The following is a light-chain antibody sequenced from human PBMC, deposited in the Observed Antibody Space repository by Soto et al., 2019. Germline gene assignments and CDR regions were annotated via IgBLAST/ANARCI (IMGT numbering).Light chain of an antibody. Sequence: QSVLTQPPSVSAAPGQKVTISCSGSSSNIGSNYVSWYQHLPGTAPKLLIYDDNKRPSGIPDRFSGSKSGTSATLGIAGLQTGDEADYYCGTWDTGRSAFWVFGGGTKLTVL. CDR3: GTWDTGRSAFWV. J-gene: IGLJ3*02. V-gene: IGLV1-51*01. CDR2: DDN. CDR1: SSNIGSNY.